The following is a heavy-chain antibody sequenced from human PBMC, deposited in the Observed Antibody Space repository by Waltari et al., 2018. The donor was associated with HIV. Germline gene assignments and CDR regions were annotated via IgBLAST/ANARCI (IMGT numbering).Heavy chain of an antibody. CDR1: GFTVSSNY. Sequence: EVQLVESGGGLIQPGGSLRLSCAASGFTVSSNYMSWVHQAPGKGLEWVSVIYSGGSTYYADSVKGRFTISRDNSKNTLYLQMNSLRAEDTAVYYCAREDVWGSYRYFDYWGQGTLVTVSS. D-gene: IGHD3-16*02. J-gene: IGHJ4*02. CDR3: AREDVWGSYRYFDY. V-gene: IGHV3-53*01. CDR2: IYSGGST.